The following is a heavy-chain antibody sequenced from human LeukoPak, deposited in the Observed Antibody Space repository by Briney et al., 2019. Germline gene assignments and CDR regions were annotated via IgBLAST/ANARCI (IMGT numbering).Heavy chain of an antibody. J-gene: IGHJ5*02. CDR2: INWNGDNI. CDR3: AKSTSGWRAGWFDP. Sequence: HPGRSLRLSCAAPGFTFDDYAMHWVRQAPGKGLEWGSGINWNGDNIDYADSVKGRFSISRDNAKNSLFLQMNNLTSEDTAVYYCAKSTSGWRAGWFDPWGQGTQVTVSS. D-gene: IGHD6-19*01. V-gene: IGHV3-9*01. CDR1: GFTFDDYA.